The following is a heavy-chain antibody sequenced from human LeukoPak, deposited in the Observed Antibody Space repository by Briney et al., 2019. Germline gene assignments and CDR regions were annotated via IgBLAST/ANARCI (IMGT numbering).Heavy chain of an antibody. CDR1: GFTFSSYR. D-gene: IGHD3-16*01. Sequence: GGSLRLSCAASGFTFSSYRMNWVRQAPGKGLEWVSYISSLSGTIYYADSVEGRFTISRDNAKNSLYLQMNSLRVEDTATYYCARDQGGAVSYWGQGTLVIVSS. J-gene: IGHJ4*02. CDR3: ARDQGGAVSY. CDR2: ISSLSGTI. V-gene: IGHV3-48*01.